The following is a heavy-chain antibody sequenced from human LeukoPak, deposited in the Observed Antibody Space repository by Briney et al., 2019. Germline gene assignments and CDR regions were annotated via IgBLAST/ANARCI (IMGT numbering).Heavy chain of an antibody. Sequence: GGSLRLSWAASGFTFSDYYMSWIRQAPGKGLEWGSYISSSGSTIYYADSVKGRFTISRDNSKNTLYLQMNSLRAEDTAVYYCAKGESRPRFNWFDPWGQGTLVTVSS. J-gene: IGHJ5*02. V-gene: IGHV3-11*04. CDR3: AKGESRPRFNWFDP. CDR2: ISSSGSTI. D-gene: IGHD2-2*01. CDR1: GFTFSDYY.